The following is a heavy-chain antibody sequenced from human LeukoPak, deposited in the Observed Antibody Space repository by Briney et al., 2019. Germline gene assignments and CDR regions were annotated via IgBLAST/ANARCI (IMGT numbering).Heavy chain of an antibody. Sequence: GESLKISCKGSGYNFPTYWIAWVLQMPGKGLEWMGIIYPGDSDTRYSPSFQGQVTISADKSISTAYLQWSSLKASGTAMYYCARERDYYYGMDVWGQGTTVTVS. V-gene: IGHV5-51*01. CDR3: ARERDYYYGMDV. J-gene: IGHJ6*02. CDR1: GYNFPTYW. CDR2: IYPGDSDT.